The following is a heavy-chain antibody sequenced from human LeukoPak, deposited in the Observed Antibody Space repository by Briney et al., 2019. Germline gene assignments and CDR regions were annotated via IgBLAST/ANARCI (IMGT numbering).Heavy chain of an antibody. Sequence: PGGSLRLSCAASGFTVSDNYMSWVRQAPGKGLEWVSVISSGGSTSYADSVRGTFIIYRDNSKNTVYLQMSSLRAEDTAVYYCARDLPNNWGLGYWGQGTLVTVFS. CDR2: ISSGGST. CDR1: GFTVSDNY. D-gene: IGHD7-27*01. J-gene: IGHJ4*02. V-gene: IGHV3-66*01. CDR3: ARDLPNNWGLGY.